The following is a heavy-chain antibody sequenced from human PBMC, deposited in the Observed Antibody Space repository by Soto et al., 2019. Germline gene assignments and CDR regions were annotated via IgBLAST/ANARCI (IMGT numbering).Heavy chain of an antibody. CDR2: ISAYNGST. CDR1: GYTFTSYG. V-gene: IGHV1-18*04. D-gene: IGHD6-13*01. Sequence: GASVKVSCKASGYTFTSYGISWVRQAPGQGLEWMGWISAYNGSTKYAQKLQGRVTMTTDTSTSTAYMDLRSLRFDDTSVYYCARDVGAAGTWDYWGQGSLVTVSS. J-gene: IGHJ4*02. CDR3: ARDVGAAGTWDY.